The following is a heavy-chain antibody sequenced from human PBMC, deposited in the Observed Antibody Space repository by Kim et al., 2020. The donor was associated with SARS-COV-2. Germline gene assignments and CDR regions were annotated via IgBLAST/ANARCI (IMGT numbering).Heavy chain of an antibody. Sequence: SETLSLTCTVSGGSISSYYWSWIRQPPGKGLEWIGYIYYSGSTNYNPSLKSRVTISVDTSKNQFSLKLSSVTAADTAVYYCARSYRTLNSGMDVGGQGTTVTVSS. CDR3: ARSYRTLNSGMDV. D-gene: IGHD5-12*01. J-gene: IGHJ6*02. CDR2: IYYSGST. CDR1: GGSISSYY. V-gene: IGHV4-59*01.